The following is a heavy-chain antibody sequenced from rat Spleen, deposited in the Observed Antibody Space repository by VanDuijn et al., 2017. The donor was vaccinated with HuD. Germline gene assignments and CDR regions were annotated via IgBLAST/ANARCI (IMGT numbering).Heavy chain of an antibody. Sequence: EVQLVESGGGLVQPGRSMRLSCEGSGFTFGSFPMAWVRQAPTKGLEWVATIDTSGRNTYYRDSVKGRFTISRDNVQSTLYLQMHSLRSEDTATYFCARASGFDYWGRGVLVTVSS. CDR1: GFTFGSFP. V-gene: IGHV5-46*01. CDR2: IDTSGRNT. CDR3: ARASGFDY. J-gene: IGHJ2*01.